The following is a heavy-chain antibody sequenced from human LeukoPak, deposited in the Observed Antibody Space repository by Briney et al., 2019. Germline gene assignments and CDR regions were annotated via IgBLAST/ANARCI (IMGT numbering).Heavy chain of an antibody. Sequence: PGGSLRPSCAASCNYGMPWVRQAPGKGLVWVSHINSDGSWTSYADSVKGRFTISKDNAKNTVYLQMNSLRAEDTAVYYCVSFYETYWGRGTLVTVSS. J-gene: IGHJ4*02. CDR1: CNYG. D-gene: IGHD2/OR15-2a*01. CDR2: INSDGSWT. V-gene: IGHV3-74*01. CDR3: VSFYETY.